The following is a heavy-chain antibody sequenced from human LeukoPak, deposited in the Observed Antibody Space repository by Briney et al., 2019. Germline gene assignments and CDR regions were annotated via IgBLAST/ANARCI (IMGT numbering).Heavy chain of an antibody. CDR1: GYTFTSYG. CDR3: ARDLIRYCSSTSCSPFDY. V-gene: IGHV1-18*01. J-gene: IGHJ4*02. Sequence: ASVKVSCKASGYTFTSYGISWVRQAPGQGLEWMGWIGAYNGNTNYAQKLQGRVTMTTDTSTSTAYMELRSLRSDDTAVYYCARDLIRYCSSTSCSPFDYWGQGTLVTVSS. D-gene: IGHD2-2*01. CDR2: IGAYNGNT.